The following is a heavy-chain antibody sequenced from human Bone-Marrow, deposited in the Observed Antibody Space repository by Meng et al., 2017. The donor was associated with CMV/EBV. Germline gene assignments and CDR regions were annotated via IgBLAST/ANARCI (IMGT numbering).Heavy chain of an antibody. CDR3: TISDTAMVRGNYYYYYGMDV. J-gene: IGHJ6*02. CDR2: IRSKANSYAT. V-gene: IGHV3-73*01. D-gene: IGHD5-18*01. CDR1: GFTFSGSA. Sequence: GESLKISCVASGFTFSGSAMHWVRQASGKGLEWVGRIRSKANSYATAYAASVKGRFTISRDDSKNTAYLQMNSLKTEDTAVYYCTISDTAMVRGNYYYYYGMDVWAQGTTVTVSS.